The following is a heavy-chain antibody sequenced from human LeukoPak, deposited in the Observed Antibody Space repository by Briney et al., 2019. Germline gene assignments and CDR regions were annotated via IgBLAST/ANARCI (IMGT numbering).Heavy chain of an antibody. CDR2: IKQDAREK. CDR3: ARDGPYYRDSGSCDY. CDR1: GFTFSRYW. Sequence: GGSLRLSCAASGFTFSRYWMSWVRQAPGKGLEWVANIKQDAREKYYVDSVKGRFTISRDNAKNSLYLQMNSLRAEDTAVYYCARDGPYYRDSGSCDYWGQGTLVTVSS. J-gene: IGHJ4*02. V-gene: IGHV3-7*01. D-gene: IGHD3-10*01.